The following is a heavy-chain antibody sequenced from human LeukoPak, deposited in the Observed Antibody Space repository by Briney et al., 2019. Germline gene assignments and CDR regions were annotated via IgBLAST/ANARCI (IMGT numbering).Heavy chain of an antibody. CDR1: GFSFTSYG. Sequence: GTSLRLSCAASGFSFTSYGMHWVRQAPGKGLEWVALITYDGYYKYYSDSAKGRFTISSDTPKNTLYLQMNSLRAEDTAVYYCARDLSPVVRASPMGYWGQGTLVTVSS. V-gene: IGHV3-30*03. D-gene: IGHD3-10*01. J-gene: IGHJ4*02. CDR3: ARDLSPVVRASPMGY. CDR2: ITYDGYYK.